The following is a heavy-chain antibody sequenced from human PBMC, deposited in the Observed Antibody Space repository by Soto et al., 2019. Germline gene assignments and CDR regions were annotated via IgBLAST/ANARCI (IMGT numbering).Heavy chain of an antibody. Sequence: SVKVSWKASGGTFSSYAISWVRQAPGQGLEWMGGIIPIFGTANYAQKFQGRVTITADESTSTAYRELSSLRSEDTAVYYCARGSSSSGFFDYWGQGTLVTVSS. V-gene: IGHV1-69*13. CDR3: ARGSSSSGFFDY. J-gene: IGHJ4*02. CDR2: IIPIFGTA. D-gene: IGHD6-6*01. CDR1: GGTFSSYA.